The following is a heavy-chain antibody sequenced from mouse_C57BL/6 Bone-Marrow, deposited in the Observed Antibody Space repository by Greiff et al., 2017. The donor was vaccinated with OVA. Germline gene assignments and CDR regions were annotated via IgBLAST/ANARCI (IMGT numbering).Heavy chain of an antibody. CDR2: IRSKSNNYAT. CDR3: NYGNYGLFAY. V-gene: IGHV10-1*01. D-gene: IGHD2-1*01. J-gene: IGHJ3*01. CDR1: GFSFNTYA. Sequence: EVQLQQSGGGLVQPKGSLKLSCAASGFSFNTYAMNWVRQAPGKGLEWVARIRSKSNNYATYYADSVKDRFTISRDDSESMLYLQMNNLKTEDTAMYYCNYGNYGLFAYWGQGTLVTVSA.